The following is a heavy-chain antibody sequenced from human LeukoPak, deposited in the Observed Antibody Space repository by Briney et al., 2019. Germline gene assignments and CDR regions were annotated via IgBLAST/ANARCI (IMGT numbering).Heavy chain of an antibody. CDR1: GFTFSSHA. V-gene: IGHV3-30*04. CDR2: ISYDGSNK. J-gene: IGHJ4*02. CDR3: ARDFSSYYANSVYYGDTWFDY. Sequence: GGSLTLSCAASGFTFSSHAMHWVRQAPGKGLEWVAVISYDGSNKYYADSVKGRFTIDRDTNKHSMYLQMTRLRAAAPAVYCCARDFSSYYANSVYYGDTWFDYWGQGTLVTVSS. D-gene: IGHD3-22*01.